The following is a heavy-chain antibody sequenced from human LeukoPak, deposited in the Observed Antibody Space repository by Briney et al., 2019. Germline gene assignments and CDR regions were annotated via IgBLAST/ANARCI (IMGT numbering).Heavy chain of an antibody. D-gene: IGHD3-10*01. CDR1: GGTLSSYA. V-gene: IGHV1-69*13. CDR2: IIPIFGTA. CDR3: ARVVRGSGSYYNVPYNWFDP. J-gene: IGHJ5*02. Sequence: ASVKVSCKASGGTLSSYAISWVRQAPGQGLEWMRGIIPIFGTANYAQKFQCRVTITADESTSTAYMELSSLRSEDTAVYYCARVVRGSGSYYNVPYNWFDPWGQGTLVTVSS.